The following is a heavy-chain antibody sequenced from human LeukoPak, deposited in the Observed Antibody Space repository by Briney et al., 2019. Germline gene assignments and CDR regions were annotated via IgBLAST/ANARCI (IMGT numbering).Heavy chain of an antibody. CDR3: ARDRGYDILTGYYKLSYFQH. CDR1: GGTFSSYA. D-gene: IGHD3-9*01. CDR2: IIPILGIA. Sequence: APVKVSCKASGGTFSSYAISWVRQAPGQGLEWMGRIIPILGIANYAQKFQGRVTITADKSTSTAYMELSSLRSEDTAVYYCARDRGYDILTGYYKLSYFQHWGQGTLVTVSS. J-gene: IGHJ1*01. V-gene: IGHV1-69*04.